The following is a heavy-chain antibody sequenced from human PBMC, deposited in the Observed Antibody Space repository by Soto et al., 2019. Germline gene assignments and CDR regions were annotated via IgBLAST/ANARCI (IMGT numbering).Heavy chain of an antibody. CDR3: ARARVARYFDY. D-gene: IGHD2-21*01. V-gene: IGHV4-30-4*01. Sequence: QVQLQESGPGLVKPSQTLSLTCTGSGGSISSGDYYWRWIRKTPGKGLEWIWYIYYSGRTYYNPSLKSRVTISGDTSKIQFSLKLISVTAADTAVYSCARARVARYFDYGGQGTLFNFS. CDR2: IYYSGRT. J-gene: IGHJ4*02. CDR1: GGSISSGDYY.